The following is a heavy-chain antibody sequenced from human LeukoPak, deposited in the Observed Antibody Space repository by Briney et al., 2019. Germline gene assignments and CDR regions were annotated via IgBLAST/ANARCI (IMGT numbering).Heavy chain of an antibody. CDR3: AISSFGRDEHY. V-gene: IGHV1-2*06. J-gene: IGHJ4*02. Sequence: ASVKVSCKASGYTFTSYYMHWVRQAPGQGLEWVGRTNRNSGGTNYAQKFQGRVTMTRDTSTSTAYMELSSLRSDDTAVYYCAISSFGRDEHYWGQGTLVTVSS. CDR1: GYTFTSYY. D-gene: IGHD3-16*01. CDR2: TNRNSGGT.